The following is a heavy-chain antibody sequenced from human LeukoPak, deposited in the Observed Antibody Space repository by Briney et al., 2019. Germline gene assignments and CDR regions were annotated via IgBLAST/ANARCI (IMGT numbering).Heavy chain of an antibody. D-gene: IGHD6-6*01. Sequence: SETLSLTCTVSGGSFSSYYWSWIRQPPGKGLEWIGDIYYSGSTNYNPSLKSRVTISVDTSKNQFSLKLSSVTAADTAVYYCARYSSSYLNYGMDVWGQGTTVTVSS. CDR2: IYYSGST. CDR3: ARYSSSYLNYGMDV. V-gene: IGHV4-59*01. CDR1: GGSFSSYY. J-gene: IGHJ6*02.